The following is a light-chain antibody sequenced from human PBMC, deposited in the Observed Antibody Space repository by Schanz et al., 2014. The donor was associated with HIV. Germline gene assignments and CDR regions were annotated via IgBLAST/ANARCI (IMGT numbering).Light chain of an antibody. CDR1: QPVRSSS. V-gene: IGKV3-20*01. CDR2: GAS. J-gene: IGKJ1*01. Sequence: EIVLTQSPGTLSLSPGERATLSCRTSQPVRSSSLAWYQQKPGQAPRLLIYGASSRATGIPDRFSGSGSGTDFTLTISRVEPEDYAVYYCQQYGSPPWTFGQGTKVEV. CDR3: QQYGSPPWT.